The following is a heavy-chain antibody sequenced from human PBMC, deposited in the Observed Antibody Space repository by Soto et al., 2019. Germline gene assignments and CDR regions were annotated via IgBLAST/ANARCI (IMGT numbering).Heavy chain of an antibody. CDR2: IIPILGIA. CDR3: ARDRGYWSWVFGMCV. J-gene: IGHJ6*02. Sequence: QVQLVQSGAEVKKPGSSVKVSCKASGGTFSSYTISWVRQAPGQGLEWMGRIIPILGIANYAQKFQGRVTIPAEKATSTAYMELRSGSAEDTAVYYCARDRGYWSWVFGMCVWGQVTKVTVSS. CDR1: GGTFSSYT. D-gene: IGHD1-26*01. V-gene: IGHV1-69*08.